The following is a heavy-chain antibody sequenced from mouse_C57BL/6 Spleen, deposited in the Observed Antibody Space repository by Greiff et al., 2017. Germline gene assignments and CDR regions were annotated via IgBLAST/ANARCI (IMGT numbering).Heavy chain of an antibody. V-gene: IGHV5-9-1*02. Sequence: EVKLMESGEGLVKPGGSLKLSCAASGFTFSSYAMSWVRQTPEKRLEWVAYISSGGDYIYYADTVKGRFTISRDNARNTLYLQMSSLKSEDTAMYYCTRDGGLLLRSFDYWGQGTTLTVSS. CDR1: GFTFSSYA. CDR2: ISSGGDYI. D-gene: IGHD1-1*01. J-gene: IGHJ2*01. CDR3: TRDGGLLLRSFDY.